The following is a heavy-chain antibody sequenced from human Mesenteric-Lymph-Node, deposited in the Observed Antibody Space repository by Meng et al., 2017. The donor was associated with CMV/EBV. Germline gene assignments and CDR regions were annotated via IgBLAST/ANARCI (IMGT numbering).Heavy chain of an antibody. CDR2: ISSSSSYI. V-gene: IGHV3-21*01. CDR1: GFTVSSYN. D-gene: IGHD2-2*02. Sequence: GGSLRLSCAASGFTVSSYNMNWVRQAPGKGLEWVSSISSSSSYIYYADSVTGRFTISRDNAKNSLFLQMNSLRAEDTAVYYCAKGYISPAAIDNAFDIWGQGTMVTVSS. J-gene: IGHJ3*02. CDR3: AKGYISPAAIDNAFDI.